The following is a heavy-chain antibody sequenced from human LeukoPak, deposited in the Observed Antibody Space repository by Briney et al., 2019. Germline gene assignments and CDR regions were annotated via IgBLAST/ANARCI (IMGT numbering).Heavy chain of an antibody. J-gene: IGHJ4*02. CDR2: INPNSGGT. V-gene: IGHV1-2*02. CDR1: GYTFTGYY. D-gene: IGHD6-6*01. CDR3: ARLLREHSSSSYSEEDY. Sequence: GASVKVSCKASGYTFTGYYMHWVRQAPGQGLEWMGWINPNSGGTNYAQKFQGRVTMTRDTSISTAYMELSRLRSDDTAVYYCARLLREHSSSSYSEEDYWGQGTLVTVSS.